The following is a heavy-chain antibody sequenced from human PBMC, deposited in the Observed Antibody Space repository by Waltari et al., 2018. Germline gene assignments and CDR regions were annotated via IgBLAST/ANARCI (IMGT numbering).Heavy chain of an antibody. CDR2: IYYSGST. J-gene: IGHJ4*02. V-gene: IGHV4-39*01. CDR3: ATGYSSSRRLHFDY. CDR1: GGSISSSSYY. Sequence: QLQLQESGPGLVKPSETLSLTCTVSGGSISSSSYYWGWIRQPPGKGLGWIGSIYYSGSTYYNPSLKSRVTISVDTSKNQFSLKLSSVTAADTAVYYCATGYSSSRRLHFDYWGQGTLVTVSS. D-gene: IGHD6-6*01.